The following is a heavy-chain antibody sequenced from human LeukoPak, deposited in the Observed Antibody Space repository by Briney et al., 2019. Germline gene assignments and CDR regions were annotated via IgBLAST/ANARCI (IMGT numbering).Heavy chain of an antibody. Sequence: GGSLRLSCAASGFAFSSYSMNWVRQAPGKGLEWVSSISSSSSYIYYADSVKGRFTISRDNAKNSLYLQTNSLRAEDTAVYYCARIPSSWYDTFDYWGQGTLVTVSS. CDR3: ARIPSSWYDTFDY. CDR2: ISSSSSYI. J-gene: IGHJ4*02. V-gene: IGHV3-21*01. D-gene: IGHD6-13*01. CDR1: GFAFSSYS.